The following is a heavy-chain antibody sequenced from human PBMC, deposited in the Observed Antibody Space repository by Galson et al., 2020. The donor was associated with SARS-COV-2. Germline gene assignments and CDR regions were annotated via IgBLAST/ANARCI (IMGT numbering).Heavy chain of an antibody. Sequence: SETLSLTCAVYGGSFSGYYWSWIRQPPGKGLEWIGEINHSGSTNYNPSLKSRVTISVDTSKNQFSLKLSSVTAADTAVYYCARGVRYYGSGQHPDYWGQGTLVTVSS. V-gene: IGHV4-34*01. CDR1: GGSFSGYY. CDR2: INHSGST. CDR3: ARGVRYYGSGQHPDY. D-gene: IGHD3-10*01. J-gene: IGHJ4*02.